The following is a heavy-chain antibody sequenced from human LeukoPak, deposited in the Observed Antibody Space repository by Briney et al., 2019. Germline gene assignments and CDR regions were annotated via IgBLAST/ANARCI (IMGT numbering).Heavy chain of an antibody. CDR2: MHHNGSP. Sequence: SQTLSLTCAVSGGSISSGGYSWSWLRQPPGKALEWIGYMHHNGSPYYNPSLKSRVTISVDTSKNQFSLKLSSVTAADTAVYYCASGYSYGYSDYWGQGTLVTVSS. CDR3: ASGYSYGYSDY. CDR1: GGSISSGGYS. D-gene: IGHD5-18*01. V-gene: IGHV4-30-2*02. J-gene: IGHJ4*02.